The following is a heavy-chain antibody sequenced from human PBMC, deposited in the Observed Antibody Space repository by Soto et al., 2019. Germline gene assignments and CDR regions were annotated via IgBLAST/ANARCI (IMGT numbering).Heavy chain of an antibody. V-gene: IGHV4-4*07. CDR2: IYATGTT. Sequence: KPSETLSLTCTVSGASISGFYWSWIRKSAGKGLEWIGRIYATGTTDYNPSLKSRVMMSVDTSKKQFSLKLRSVTAADTAVYYCVRDGKKNLRDWFDTWGQGISVTVSS. CDR3: VRDGKKNLRDWFDT. J-gene: IGHJ5*02. CDR1: GASISGFY. D-gene: IGHD1-1*01.